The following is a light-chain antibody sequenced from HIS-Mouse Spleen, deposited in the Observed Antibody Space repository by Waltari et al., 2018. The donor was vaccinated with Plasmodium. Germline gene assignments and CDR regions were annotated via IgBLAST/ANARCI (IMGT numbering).Light chain of an antibody. J-gene: IGLJ2*01. Sequence: QSALTQPPSASGSPGQSVTISCTGTSSDVGGYNYVSWYQQHPGKAPKRMMYDDSKRPSWVTDACSGAKAGNTASLTVAGLQAEDEADYYGSSYAGSNNVVFGGGTKLTVL. V-gene: IGLV2-8*01. CDR1: SSDVGGYNY. CDR3: SSYAGSNNVV. CDR2: DDS.